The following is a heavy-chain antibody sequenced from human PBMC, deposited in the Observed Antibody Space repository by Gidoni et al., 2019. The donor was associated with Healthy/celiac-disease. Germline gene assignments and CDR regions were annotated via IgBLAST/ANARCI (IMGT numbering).Heavy chain of an antibody. D-gene: IGHD3-10*01. J-gene: IGHJ4*02. CDR3: ARGVTMVQGVIITYPLGYFDY. CDR2: IWYDGSNK. CDR1: GFTFSSYG. Sequence: QVQLVESGGGVVQPGRSLRLSCAASGFTFSSYGMHWVRPAPGKGLEWVAVIWYDGSNKYYADSVKGRFTISRDNSKNTLYLQMNSLRAEDTAVYYCARGVTMVQGVIITYPLGYFDYWGQGTLVTVSS. V-gene: IGHV3-33*01.